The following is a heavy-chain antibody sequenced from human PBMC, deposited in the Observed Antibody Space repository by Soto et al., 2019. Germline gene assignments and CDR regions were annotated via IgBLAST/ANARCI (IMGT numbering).Heavy chain of an antibody. CDR1: GFTFSSYA. J-gene: IGHJ6*02. Sequence: GGSLRLSCAASGFTFSSYAMSWVRQAPGKGLEWVSAISGSGGSTYYADSVKGRFTISRDNSKNTLYLQMNSLRAEDTAVYYCAKDRGSGSYYIGNYYYYYGMDVWGQGTTVTVSS. V-gene: IGHV3-23*01. D-gene: IGHD3-10*01. CDR3: AKDRGSGSYYIGNYYYYYGMDV. CDR2: ISGSGGST.